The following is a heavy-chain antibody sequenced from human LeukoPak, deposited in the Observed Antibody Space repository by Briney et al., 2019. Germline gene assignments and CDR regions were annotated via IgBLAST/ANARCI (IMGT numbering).Heavy chain of an antibody. Sequence: SETLTLTCTVSGGSVSSYYWSWIRQPPGKGLEWIAYIYYSGSTKYNPSLKSRVTISLDRSKNQFSLKLRSVTAADTAVYYCARLQVHCGGDCYTRWFDPWGQGTLVTVSS. CDR1: GGSVSSYY. D-gene: IGHD2-21*02. V-gene: IGHV4-59*08. CDR2: IYYSGST. J-gene: IGHJ5*02. CDR3: ARLQVHCGGDCYTRWFDP.